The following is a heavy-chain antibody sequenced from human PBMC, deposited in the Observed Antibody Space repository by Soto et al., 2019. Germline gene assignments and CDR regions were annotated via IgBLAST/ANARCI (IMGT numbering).Heavy chain of an antibody. CDR2: IWYDGSNK. J-gene: IGHJ4*02. CDR3: ARDMSGYESQIDY. CDR1: GFTFSSYG. Sequence: GGSLRLSCAASGFTFSSYGMHWVRQAPGKGLEWVAVIWYDGSNKYYADSVKGRFTISRDNSKNTLYLQMNSLRAEDTAVYYCARDMSGYESQIDYWGQGTLVTVSS. D-gene: IGHD5-12*01. V-gene: IGHV3-33*01.